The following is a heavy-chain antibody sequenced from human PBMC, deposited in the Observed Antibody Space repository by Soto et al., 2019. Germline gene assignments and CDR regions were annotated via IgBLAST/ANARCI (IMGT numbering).Heavy chain of an antibody. J-gene: IGHJ4*02. V-gene: IGHV3-23*01. CDR1: GFTFSSYA. CDR3: AKQHDYSNYVGILLG. D-gene: IGHD4-4*01. CDR2: ISGSGGST. Sequence: PGGSLRLSCAASGFTFSSYAMSWVRQAPGKGLEWVSAISGSGGSTYYADSVKGRFTISRDNSKNTLYLQMNSLRAEDTAVYYCAKQHDYSNYVGILLGWGQGTLVTVSS.